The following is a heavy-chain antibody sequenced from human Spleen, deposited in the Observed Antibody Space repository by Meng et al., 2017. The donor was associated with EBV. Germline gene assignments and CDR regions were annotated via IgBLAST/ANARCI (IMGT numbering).Heavy chain of an antibody. Sequence: QVQLQASGPGLVQPLETLSLTCTVSGASISDYYWTWIRQTPGRGLEYIGDIYYSGSTNYNPSLKGRVTLSADTSANQFSLHLRSVTAADTAVYYCALSPRFASTSFDYWGQGTLVTVSS. CDR1: GASISDYY. V-gene: IGHV4-59*01. CDR2: IYYSGST. CDR3: ALSPRFASTSFDY. D-gene: IGHD2-2*01. J-gene: IGHJ4*02.